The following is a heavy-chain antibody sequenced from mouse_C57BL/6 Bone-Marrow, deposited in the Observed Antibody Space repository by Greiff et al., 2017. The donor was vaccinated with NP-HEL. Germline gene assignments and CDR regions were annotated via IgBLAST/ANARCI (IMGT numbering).Heavy chain of an antibody. Sequence: LLQSGAELARPGASVKLSCKASGYTFTSYGISWVKQRTGQGLEWIGEIYPRSGNTYYNEKFKGKATLTADKSSSTAYMELRSLTSDDSAVYFCARTSLLLRFAYWGQGTLVTVSA. D-gene: IGHD1-1*01. CDR3: ARTSLLLRFAY. CDR2: IYPRSGNT. CDR1: GYTFTSYG. J-gene: IGHJ3*01. V-gene: IGHV1-81*01.